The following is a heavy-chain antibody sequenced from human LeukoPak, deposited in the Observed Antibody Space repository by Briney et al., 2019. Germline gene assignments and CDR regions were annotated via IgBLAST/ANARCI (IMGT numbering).Heavy chain of an antibody. CDR3: ARDLSTITVAGTSWYDY. V-gene: IGHV3-30-3*01. J-gene: IGHJ4*02. CDR2: ISSDGSNK. Sequence: GGSLRLSCAASGFTFSSYAMHWVRQAPGKGLEWVAVISSDGSNKYYTDSVKGRFTISRDDSKNTLYLQMNSLRPEDTAVYYCARDLSTITVAGTSWYDYWSQGTLVTVSA. D-gene: IGHD6-19*01. CDR1: GFTFSSYA.